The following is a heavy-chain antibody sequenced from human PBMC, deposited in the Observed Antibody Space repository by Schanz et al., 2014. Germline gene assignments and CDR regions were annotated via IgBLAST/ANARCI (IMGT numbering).Heavy chain of an antibody. CDR2: INSVGSNT. CDR1: GFTFSSHW. D-gene: IGHD3-10*01. V-gene: IGHV3-74*02. J-gene: IGHJ5*02. Sequence: EVQLVESGGGLVPPGGSLRLSCAASGFTFSSHWMHWVRQDPGKGLVWVARINSVGSNTDYADSVTGRFTISRDNAKNTLDLQMSTLSAEDTAVYYCARPARWFGDNYIDPWGQGTLVTVSS. CDR3: ARPARWFGDNYIDP.